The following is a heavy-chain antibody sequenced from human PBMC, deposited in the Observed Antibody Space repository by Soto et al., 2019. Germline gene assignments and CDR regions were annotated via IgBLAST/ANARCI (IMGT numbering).Heavy chain of an antibody. J-gene: IGHJ4*02. Sequence: GGSLRLSCAASGLIFSNYKMHWVRQAPGKGLVWVSRINTDGSITDYADSVKGRFTVSRDNAKNTMYLQMNSLIADDTAVYYCARDTNGLHYWGQGTLVTVSS. D-gene: IGHD2-8*01. CDR2: INTDGSIT. CDR3: ARDTNGLHY. V-gene: IGHV3-74*01. CDR1: GLIFSNYK.